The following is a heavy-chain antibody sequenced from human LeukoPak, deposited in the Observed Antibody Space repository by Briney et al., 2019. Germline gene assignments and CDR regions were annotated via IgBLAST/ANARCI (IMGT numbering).Heavy chain of an antibody. J-gene: IGHJ3*02. D-gene: IGHD1-26*01. CDR3: ARRRGRYSGDAFDI. Sequence: PGESLKISCKGSGYRFTSYWIGWVRQMPGKGLEWMGSIYPGDSDTRYSPSFQGQVIISADKSMSTAYLQWSSLKASDTAMYYCARRRGRYSGDAFDIWGQGTMVTVSS. V-gene: IGHV5-51*01. CDR2: IYPGDSDT. CDR1: GYRFTSYW.